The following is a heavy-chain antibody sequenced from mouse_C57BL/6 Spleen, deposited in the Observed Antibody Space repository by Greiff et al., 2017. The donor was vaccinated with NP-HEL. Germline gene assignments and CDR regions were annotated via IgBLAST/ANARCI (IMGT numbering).Heavy chain of an antibody. Sequence: QVQLQQPGAELVRPGSLVKLSCKASGYTFTSYWMDWVKQRPGQGLEWIGNIYPSDSETHYNQKFKDKATLTVDKSSSTAYMQLSSLTSEDSAVYFCARSEGGGYFDVWGTGTTVTVSS. CDR3: ARSEGGGYFDV. CDR2: IYPSDSET. J-gene: IGHJ1*03. V-gene: IGHV1-61*01. CDR1: GYTFTSYW.